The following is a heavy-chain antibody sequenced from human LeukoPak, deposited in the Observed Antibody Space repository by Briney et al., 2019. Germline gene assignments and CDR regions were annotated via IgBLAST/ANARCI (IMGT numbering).Heavy chain of an antibody. Sequence: SETLSLTCTVSGGSISSYYWSWIRQPAGKGLEWIGRIYTSGSTNYNPSLKSRVTMSVDTSKNQFSLKLSSVTAADTAVYYCARARDPIVVVVAATREGAFDIWGQGTMVTVSS. D-gene: IGHD2-15*01. CDR2: IYTSGST. CDR3: ARARDPIVVVVAATREGAFDI. CDR1: GGSISSYY. V-gene: IGHV4-4*07. J-gene: IGHJ3*02.